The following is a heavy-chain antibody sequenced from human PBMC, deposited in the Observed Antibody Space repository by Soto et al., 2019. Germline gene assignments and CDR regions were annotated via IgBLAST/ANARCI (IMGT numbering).Heavy chain of an antibody. J-gene: IGHJ4*02. D-gene: IGHD6-13*01. V-gene: IGHV3-23*01. CDR3: AKGGLVPASRWFHYSSSWYPFDY. CDR1: GFTFSSYA. CDR2: ISGSGGST. Sequence: QPGGSLRLSCAASGFTFSSYAMSWVRQAPGKGLEWVSAISGSGGSTYYADSVKGRFTISRDNSKNTLYLQMNSLRAEDTAVYYCAKGGLVPASRWFHYSSSWYPFDYWGQGTLVTVSS.